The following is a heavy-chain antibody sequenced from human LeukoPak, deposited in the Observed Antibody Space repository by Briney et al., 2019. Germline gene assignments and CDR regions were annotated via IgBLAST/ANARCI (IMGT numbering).Heavy chain of an antibody. CDR2: IYYSGST. V-gene: IGHV4-39*07. CDR1: GGSISSSSYY. D-gene: IGHD6-13*01. CDR3: ARVGAKQQLVPY. Sequence: SETLSLTCTVSGGSISSSSYYWGWIRQPPGKGLEWIGSIYYSGSTYYNPSLKSRVTISVDTSKNQFSLKLSSVTAADTAVYYCARVGAKQQLVPYWGQGTLVTVSS. J-gene: IGHJ4*02.